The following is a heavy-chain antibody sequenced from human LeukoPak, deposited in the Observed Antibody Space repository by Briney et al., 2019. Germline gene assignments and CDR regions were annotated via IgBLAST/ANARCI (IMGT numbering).Heavy chain of an antibody. D-gene: IGHD3-22*01. J-gene: IGHJ3*02. CDR1: GFTFDDYA. Sequence: GRSLRLSCAASGFTFDDYAMHWVRQAPGKGLEWVSGISWNSGSIGYADSVKGRFTISRDNAKNSLYLQMNSLRAEDTALYYCAKDLILVVVSFAFDIWGQGTMVTVSP. V-gene: IGHV3-9*01. CDR2: ISWNSGSI. CDR3: AKDLILVVVSFAFDI.